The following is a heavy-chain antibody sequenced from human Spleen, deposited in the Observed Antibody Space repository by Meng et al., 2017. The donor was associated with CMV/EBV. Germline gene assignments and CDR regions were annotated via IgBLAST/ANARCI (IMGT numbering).Heavy chain of an antibody. Sequence: SETLSLTCTVSGGSISSSSYYWGWIRQPPGKGLEWIGSIYYSGSTYYNPSLKSRVTISVDTSKNQFSLKLSSVTAADTAVYYCARDRERFQHWGQGTLVTVSS. CDR1: GGSISSSSYY. CDR2: IYYSGST. V-gene: IGHV4-39*07. J-gene: IGHJ1*01. D-gene: IGHD1-26*01. CDR3: ARDRERFQH.